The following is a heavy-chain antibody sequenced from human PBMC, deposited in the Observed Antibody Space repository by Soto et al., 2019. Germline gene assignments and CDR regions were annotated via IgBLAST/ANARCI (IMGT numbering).Heavy chain of an antibody. Sequence: SETLSLTCTVSGGSISSSSYYWGWIRQPPGKGLEWIGSIYYSGSTYYNPSLKSRVTISVDTSKNQFSLKLSSVTAADTAVYYCARRVVRGSYYYYYMDVWGKGTTVTVSS. CDR2: IYYSGST. V-gene: IGHV4-39*01. J-gene: IGHJ6*03. CDR3: ARRVVRGSYYYYYMDV. D-gene: IGHD3-10*01. CDR1: GGSISSSSYY.